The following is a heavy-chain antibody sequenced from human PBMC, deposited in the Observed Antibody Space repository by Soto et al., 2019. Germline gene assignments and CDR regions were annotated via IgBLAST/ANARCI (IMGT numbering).Heavy chain of an antibody. CDR1: GGSISSYY. Sequence: ESLSLTCPVSGGSISSYYWSWIRQPPGKGLEWIGYIYYSGSTNYNPSLKSRVTISVDTSKNQFSLKLSSVTAADTAVYYCARGGAVAVNVFDYWGQGTLVTVYS. V-gene: IGHV4-59*01. CDR2: IYYSGST. J-gene: IGHJ4*02. D-gene: IGHD6-19*01. CDR3: ARGGAVAVNVFDY.